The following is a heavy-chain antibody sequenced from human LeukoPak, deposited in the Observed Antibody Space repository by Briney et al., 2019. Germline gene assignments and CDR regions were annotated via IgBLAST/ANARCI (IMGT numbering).Heavy chain of an antibody. CDR3: ARIRDYGGNLDAFDI. J-gene: IGHJ3*02. Sequence: SETLSLTCTVSGGSISSYYWSWIRQPPGKGLEWIGYIYYSGSTNYNPSLKSRVTISVDTSKNQFSLKLSSVTAADTAVYYCARIRDYGGNLDAFDIWGQGTMVTVSS. D-gene: IGHD4-23*01. V-gene: IGHV4-59*08. CDR1: GGSISSYY. CDR2: IYYSGST.